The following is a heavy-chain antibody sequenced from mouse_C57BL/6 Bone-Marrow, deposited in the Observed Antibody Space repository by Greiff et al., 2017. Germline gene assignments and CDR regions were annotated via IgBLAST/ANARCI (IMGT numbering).Heavy chain of an antibody. CDR2: IDPENGDT. D-gene: IGHD3-3*01. J-gene: IGHJ2*01. Sequence: QLQQSGAELVRPGASVKLSCTASGFNIKDDYMHWVKQRPEQGLEWIGWIDPENGDTEYASKFQGKATITADTSSNTAYLQLSSLTSEDTAVYYCARPRGIDYWGQGTTRPAS. CDR1: GFNIKDDY. V-gene: IGHV14-4*01. CDR3: ARPRGIDY.